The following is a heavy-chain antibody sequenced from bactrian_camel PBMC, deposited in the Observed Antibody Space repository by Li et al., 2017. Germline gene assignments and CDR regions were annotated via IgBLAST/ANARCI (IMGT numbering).Heavy chain of an antibody. Sequence: HVQLVESGGGSVQAGGSLRLSFEASGFTFRHCIGWFRQAPGKEHEGVASIARDGRTTYAASVKGRFTISKDNAKNTLYLQMNNLTSEDTAMYYCATEERSLTGEPCKNAQMTRPMVYWGKGTQVTVS. CDR1: GFTFRHC. V-gene: IGHV3S1*01. J-gene: IGHJ7*01. D-gene: IGHD7*01. CDR2: SIARDGRT.